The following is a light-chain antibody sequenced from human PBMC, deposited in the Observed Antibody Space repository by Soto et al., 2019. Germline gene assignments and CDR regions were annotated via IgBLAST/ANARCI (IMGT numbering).Light chain of an antibody. J-gene: IGLJ1*01. Sequence: QSVLTQPPSVSGAPGQRVTLSCTWSSSNIGAGYDVHWYQQLPGTAPKLLIYGNSNRPSGVPDRFSGSKSGTSASLAITGLQADDEADYYCQSYDSSVTLRVFGTGTKLTVL. CDR3: QSYDSSVTLRV. CDR2: GNS. CDR1: SSNIGAGYD. V-gene: IGLV1-40*01.